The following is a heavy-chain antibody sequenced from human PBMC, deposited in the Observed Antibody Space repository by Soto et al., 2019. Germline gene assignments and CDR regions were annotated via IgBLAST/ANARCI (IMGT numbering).Heavy chain of an antibody. Sequence: QVQLVQSGAEVRKPGSSVKVSCHSSGDSLNDYPVTWVRQAPGQGLEWMGGSIPVSGTTTYAQEFKGRVTITADVSSSTVYMELSSLKYEDTALYDCASSCGVSWYGDFWGQGSLVTVSS. CDR3: ASSCGVSWYGDF. D-gene: IGHD6-13*01. J-gene: IGHJ4*02. CDR2: SIPVSGTT. CDR1: GDSLNDYP. V-gene: IGHV1-69*01.